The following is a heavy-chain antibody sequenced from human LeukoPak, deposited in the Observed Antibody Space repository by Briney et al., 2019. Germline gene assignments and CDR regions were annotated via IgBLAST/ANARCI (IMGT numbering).Heavy chain of an antibody. CDR1: GFNFSTYA. CDR3: VRGIEVAGTFSWFDP. Sequence: GGSLRLSCAASGFNFSTYAMSWVRQAPGKGLEWVSGIGGSVGSTYYADSVKGRFTISRDNAKNTLYLQMNSLRAEDTAIYYCVRGIEVAGTFSWFDPWGQGTLVTVSS. V-gene: IGHV3-23*01. J-gene: IGHJ5*02. D-gene: IGHD6-19*01. CDR2: IGGSVGST.